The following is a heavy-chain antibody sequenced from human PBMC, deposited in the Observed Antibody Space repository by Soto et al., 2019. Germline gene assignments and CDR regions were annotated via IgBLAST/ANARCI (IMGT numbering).Heavy chain of an antibody. J-gene: IGHJ6*02. CDR3: ERQKAYRSSACWSLTDTDNYGMEV. Sequence: SETLSLTCFVTGGSISINNCFWGWICQPPGKGLEWIGSIYYSGSTYYNPSLKSRVTISVDTSKNQFSLKLSSVTAADTAVYFGERQKAYRSSACWSLTDTDNYGMEVSAQ. D-gene: IGHD2-2*01. V-gene: IGHV4-39*01. CDR2: IYYSGST. CDR1: GGSISINNCF.